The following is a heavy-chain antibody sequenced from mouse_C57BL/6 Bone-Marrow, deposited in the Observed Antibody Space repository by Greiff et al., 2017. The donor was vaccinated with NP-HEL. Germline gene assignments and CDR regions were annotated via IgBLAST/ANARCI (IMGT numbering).Heavy chain of an antibody. CDR1: GYTFTSYW. V-gene: IGHV1-53*01. CDR3: ARSGWDDAMDY. D-gene: IGHD4-1*01. J-gene: IGHJ4*01. Sequence: VQLQQPGTELVKPGASVKLSCKASGYTFTSYWMHWVKQRPGQGLEWIGNINPSNGCTNYNEKFKSKATLTGDKSSSTAYMQLSSLTSEDSAVYYGARSGWDDAMDYWGQGTSVTVSS. CDR2: INPSNGCT.